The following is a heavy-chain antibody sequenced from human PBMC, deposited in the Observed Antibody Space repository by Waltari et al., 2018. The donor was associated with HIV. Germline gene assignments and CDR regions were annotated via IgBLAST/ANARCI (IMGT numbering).Heavy chain of an antibody. CDR1: GFTFSDYY. CDR2: IRSDTDTI. V-gene: IGHV3-11*01. CDR3: ARLKYSSGFFDY. J-gene: IGHJ4*02. Sequence: QVQLVESGGGLVNPGGSLRLSCATSGFTFSDYYMTWIRQAPGMGRECVSYIRSDTDTIYYADSVKGRFTIARDNAKNSLYLQMNRLSVEDTAVYYCARLKYSSGFFDYWGQGALVTVSS. D-gene: IGHD6-19*01.